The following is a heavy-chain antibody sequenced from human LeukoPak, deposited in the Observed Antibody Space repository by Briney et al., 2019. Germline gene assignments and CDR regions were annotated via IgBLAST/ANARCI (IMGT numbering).Heavy chain of an antibody. CDR3: ARGVAVHAFDI. CDR2: ICYSGST. V-gene: IGHV4-59*01. CDR1: GGSISSYY. D-gene: IGHD2-21*01. Sequence: SETLSPTCTVSGGSISSYYWSWIRQPPGKGLEWVGYICYSGSTNYNPSLKSRVTISVDTSKNQFSLKLSSVTAADTAVYYCARGVAVHAFDIWGQGTMVTVSS. J-gene: IGHJ3*02.